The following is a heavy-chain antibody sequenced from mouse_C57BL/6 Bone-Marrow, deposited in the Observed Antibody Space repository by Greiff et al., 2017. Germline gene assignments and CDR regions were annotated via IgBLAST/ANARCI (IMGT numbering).Heavy chain of an antibody. D-gene: IGHD3-2*02. J-gene: IGHJ4*01. Sequence: QVQLKQSGAELVKPGASVKISCKASGYAFSSYWMNWVKQRPGKGLEWIGQIYPGDGDTNYNGKFKGKATLTADKSSSTAYMQLSSLTSEDSAVYFCARYVGQLRPVYYAMDYWGQGTSVTVSS. CDR2: IYPGDGDT. CDR1: GYAFSSYW. V-gene: IGHV1-80*01. CDR3: ARYVGQLRPVYYAMDY.